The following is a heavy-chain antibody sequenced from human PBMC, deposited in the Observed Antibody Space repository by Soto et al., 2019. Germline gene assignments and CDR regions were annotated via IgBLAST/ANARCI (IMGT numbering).Heavy chain of an antibody. J-gene: IGHJ4*02. D-gene: IGHD6-13*01. CDR3: AKSQIYSSIAYCDY. Sequence: PGRSLRLSCAASGFSFSSYSMNWVRQAPGKGLEWVSSISSSSSYIYYADSVKGRCTISRDKAKNSLYLQVNSLRAEDTAVYYLAKSQIYSSIAYCDYWGQGTRVTVSS. V-gene: IGHV3-21*04. CDR2: ISSSSSYI. CDR1: GFSFSSYS.